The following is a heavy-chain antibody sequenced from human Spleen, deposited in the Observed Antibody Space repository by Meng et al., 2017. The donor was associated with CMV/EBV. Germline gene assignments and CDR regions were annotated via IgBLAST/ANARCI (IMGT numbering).Heavy chain of an antibody. Sequence: WSWIRQPPGKELEWIGEINHSGSTNYNPSLKSRVTISVDTSKNQFSLKLSSVTAADTAVYYCAREIGSGTYYDFWSGYYRLPYYFDYWGQGTLVTVSS. V-gene: IGHV4-34*01. CDR3: AREIGSGTYYDFWSGYYRLPYYFDY. J-gene: IGHJ4*02. D-gene: IGHD3-3*01. CDR2: INHSGST.